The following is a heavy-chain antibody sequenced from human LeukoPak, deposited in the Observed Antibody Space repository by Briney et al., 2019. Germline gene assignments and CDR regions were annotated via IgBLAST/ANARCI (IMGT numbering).Heavy chain of an antibody. V-gene: IGHV1-2*02. Sequence: ASVKVSCKASGYTFTGYYMHWVRQAPGQGLEWMGWINPNSGGTNYAQKFQGRVTMTRDTSISTAYMELSRLRSDDTAVYYCARLGDYDYVWGSYRYTFDYWGQGTLVTVSS. CDR2: INPNSGGT. CDR3: ARLGDYDYVWGSYRYTFDY. CDR1: GYTFTGYY. J-gene: IGHJ4*02. D-gene: IGHD3-16*02.